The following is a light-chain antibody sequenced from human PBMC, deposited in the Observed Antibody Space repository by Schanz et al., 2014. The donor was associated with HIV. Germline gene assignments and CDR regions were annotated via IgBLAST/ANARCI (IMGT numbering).Light chain of an antibody. J-gene: IGKJ4*01. CDR2: DTN. Sequence: EIVLTQSPAILSVSPGERVTLSCRARQSVSRYLAWYQHKPGQAPRLLMYDTNTRATGIPARISGSGSGTEFTLTVSRLEPEDFALYYCQQYGGSPLTFGGGTKVEIK. V-gene: IGKV3-15*01. CDR1: QSVSRY. CDR3: QQYGGSPLT.